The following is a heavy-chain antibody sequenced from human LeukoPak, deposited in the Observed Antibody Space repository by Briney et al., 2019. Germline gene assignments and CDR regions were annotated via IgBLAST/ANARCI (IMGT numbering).Heavy chain of an antibody. J-gene: IGHJ6*03. CDR3: AKDEVVPGYYYTDV. Sequence: GGSLRLSCAASGFTFSSYSMNWVRQAPGKGLEWVSFISSSSSYIHYADSVKGRFTISRDNSKNTMYLQMNSLNAEDTAVYYCAKDEVVPGYYYTDVWGRGTTVTISS. D-gene: IGHD2-2*01. CDR2: ISSSSSYI. CDR1: GFTFSSYS. V-gene: IGHV3-21*01.